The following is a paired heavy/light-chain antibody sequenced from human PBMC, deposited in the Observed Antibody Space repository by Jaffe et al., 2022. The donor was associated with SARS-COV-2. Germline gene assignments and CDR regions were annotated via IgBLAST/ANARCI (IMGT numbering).Heavy chain of an antibody. D-gene: IGHD3-3*01. Sequence: EVQLLESGGGLVQPGGSLRLSCAASGFTFSSYAMSWVRQAPGKGLEWVSAISGSGGSTYYADSVKGRFTISRDNSKNTLYLQMNSLRAEDTAVYYCAKERERENFWSASRHFDYWGQGTLVTVSS. J-gene: IGHJ4*02. CDR1: GFTFSSYA. CDR3: AKERERENFWSASRHFDY. V-gene: IGHV3-23*01. CDR2: ISGSGGST.
Light chain of an antibody. Sequence: NFMLTQPHSVSESPGKTVTISCTGSSGSIASNYVQWYQQRPGSAPTTVIYEDNQRPSGVPDRFSGSIDSSSNSASLTISGLKTEDEADYYCQSYDSSNWVFGGGTKLTVL. CDR2: EDN. J-gene: IGLJ3*02. CDR3: QSYDSSNWV. CDR1: SGSIASNY. V-gene: IGLV6-57*02.